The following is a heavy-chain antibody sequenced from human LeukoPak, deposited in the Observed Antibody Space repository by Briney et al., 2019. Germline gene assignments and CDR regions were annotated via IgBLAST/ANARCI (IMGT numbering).Heavy chain of an antibody. D-gene: IGHD1-26*01. J-gene: IGHJ4*02. V-gene: IGHV4-59*01. CDR1: GGSISTYY. Sequence: SETLSLTCTVSGGSISTYYWNWIRQPPGQGMEWIGYISYSGNSNYNPSLKSRVTISVDTSKNQFSLKLSSVTAADTAVYYCARGEWDQLFDYWGQGTLVTASA. CDR3: ARGEWDQLFDY. CDR2: ISYSGNS.